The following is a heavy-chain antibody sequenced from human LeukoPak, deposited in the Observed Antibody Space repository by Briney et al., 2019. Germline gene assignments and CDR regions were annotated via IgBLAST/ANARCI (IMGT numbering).Heavy chain of an antibody. CDR2: IYSGGST. J-gene: IGHJ6*02. Sequence: GGSLRLSCAASGFTVSSNYMSWVRQAPGKGLEWVSVIYSGGSTYYADSVKGRFTISRDNSKNTLYLQMNSLRAEDTAVYYCATDEPYYYYGMDVWGQGTTVTVSS. CDR1: GFTVSSNY. V-gene: IGHV3-66*02. CDR3: ATDEPYYYYGMDV.